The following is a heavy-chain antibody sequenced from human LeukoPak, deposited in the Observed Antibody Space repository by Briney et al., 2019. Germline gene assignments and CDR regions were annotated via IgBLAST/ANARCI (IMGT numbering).Heavy chain of an antibody. V-gene: IGHV3-33*01. CDR1: GFTFRNYG. Sequence: PGRSLRLSCAASGFTFRNYGMHWVRQAPGKGLEWVANIWFDGSKNYYVESVKGRFTISRDNFNNTLYLQMNSLRAEDTALYYCARAPYTTGRSFYFVSWGQGTLVTVSS. CDR2: IWFDGSKN. D-gene: IGHD2-2*02. CDR3: ARAPYTTGRSFYFVS. J-gene: IGHJ4*02.